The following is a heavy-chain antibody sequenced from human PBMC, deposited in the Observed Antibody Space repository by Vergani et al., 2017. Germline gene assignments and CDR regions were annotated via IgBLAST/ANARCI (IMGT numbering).Heavy chain of an antibody. J-gene: IGHJ4*02. CDR3: ARDRAWYCSGGSCYDY. CDR2: IYSGGST. D-gene: IGHD2-15*01. Sequence: EVQLVESGGGLVQPGGSLRLSCAASGFTVSSNYMSWVRQAPGKGLEWVSVIYSGGSTYYADSVKGRFTISRDNSKNTLYLQMNSLRAEDTALYYCARDRAWYCSGGSCYDYWGQGTLVTVSS. V-gene: IGHV3-66*02. CDR1: GFTVSSNY.